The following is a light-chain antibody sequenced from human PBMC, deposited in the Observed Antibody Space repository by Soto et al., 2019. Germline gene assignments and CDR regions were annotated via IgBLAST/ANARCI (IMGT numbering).Light chain of an antibody. CDR2: AAS. CDR1: QGISSY. J-gene: IGKJ1*01. V-gene: IGKV1-9*01. CDR3: KQCYMGWT. Sequence: DIQLTQSPSFLSSSLGDRVTITCRASQGISSYLAWYQQKPGKAPKLLIYAASTLQSGVQSRFSGSGSGTEFTFSITSLQPEDFGTYYCKQCYMGWTCGQGTKVDIK.